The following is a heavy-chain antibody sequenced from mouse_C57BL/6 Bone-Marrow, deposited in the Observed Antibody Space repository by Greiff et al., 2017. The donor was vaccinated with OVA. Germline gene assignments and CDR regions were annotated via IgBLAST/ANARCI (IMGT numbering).Heavy chain of an antibody. CDR3: ARYFPITTVVEFFDY. CDR2: IYPGSGNT. Sequence: QVQLQQSGPELVKPGASVKISCKASGYSFTSYYIHWVKQRPGQGLEWIGWIYPGSGNTKYNEKFKGKATLTADTSSSTAYMQLSSLTSEDSAVYYCARYFPITTVVEFFDYWGQGTTLTVSS. J-gene: IGHJ2*01. D-gene: IGHD1-1*01. CDR1: GYSFTSYY. V-gene: IGHV1-66*01.